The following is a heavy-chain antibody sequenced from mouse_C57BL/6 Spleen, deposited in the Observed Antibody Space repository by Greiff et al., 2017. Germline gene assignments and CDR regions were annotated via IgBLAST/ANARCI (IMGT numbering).Heavy chain of an antibody. Sequence: QVQLQQPGTELVKPGASVKLSCKASGYPFTSYWMHWVKQRPGQGLEWIGNINPSNGGTNYNEKFKSKATLTVDKSSSTAYMQLSSLTSEDSAVYYCARGIDGYYPDYYAMDYWGQGTSVTVSS. CDR2: INPSNGGT. V-gene: IGHV1-53*01. CDR3: ARGIDGYYPDYYAMDY. J-gene: IGHJ4*01. CDR1: GYPFTSYW. D-gene: IGHD2-3*01.